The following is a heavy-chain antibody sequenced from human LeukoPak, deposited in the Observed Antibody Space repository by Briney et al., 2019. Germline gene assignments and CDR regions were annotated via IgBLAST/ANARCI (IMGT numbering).Heavy chain of an antibody. CDR2: IIPIRGIT. CDR1: GGTFSYYA. CDR3: ARDEDYYGMDV. V-gene: IGHV1-69*04. Sequence: ASETVSCTASGGTFSYYAITWVRQGPGQGLEWMGRIIPIRGITKYAQKFQGRVTITADRSTSTAYMELSSLRSEDTAVYYCARDEDYYGMDVWGQGTTVTVSS. J-gene: IGHJ6*02.